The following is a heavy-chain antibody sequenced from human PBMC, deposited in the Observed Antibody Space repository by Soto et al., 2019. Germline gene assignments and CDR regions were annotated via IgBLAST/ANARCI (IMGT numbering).Heavy chain of an antibody. CDR3: TPSYNYVSSSGYYTGPFGY. D-gene: IGHD3-22*01. CDR1: VFTFGDYA. Sequence: GALIVSCTPSVFTFGDYALSWVRQGRGKGLEWPGFIRSKEYGVTTEYAASVEGRFTISRDDSKSVAYLQVNSLKTEDTAVYYCTPSYNYVSSSGYYTGPFGYWGQGTLVTVSS. J-gene: IGHJ4*02. V-gene: IGHV3-49*04. CDR2: IRSKEYGVTT.